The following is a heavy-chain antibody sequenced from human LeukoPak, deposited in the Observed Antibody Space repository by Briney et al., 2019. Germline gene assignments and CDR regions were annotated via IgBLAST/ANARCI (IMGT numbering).Heavy chain of an antibody. D-gene: IGHD5-24*01. CDR2: IYYSGSS. CDR3: ARNRDGYNSFDY. CDR1: GGSINNGGYY. J-gene: IGHJ4*02. V-gene: IGHV4-31*03. Sequence: SETLSLTCTVSGGSINNGGYYWSWIRQHPGKGLEWIGYIYYSGSSYYNPSLRSRVTISVDTSKNHFSLKLSSVAAADTAVYYCARNRDGYNSFDYWGQGTLVTVSS.